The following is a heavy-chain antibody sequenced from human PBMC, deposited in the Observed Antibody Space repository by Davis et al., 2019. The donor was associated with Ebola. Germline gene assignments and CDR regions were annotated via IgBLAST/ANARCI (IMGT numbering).Heavy chain of an antibody. CDR3: AIGGTTGGFDY. D-gene: IGHD1-14*01. Sequence: ASVKVSCKVSGYTLTELSMHWVRQAPGKGLEWMGSFDPADGETIYAQKFQGRVTMTEDTSTDTAYMELRSLRYEDTAVYYCAIGGTTGGFDYWGQGTLVTVSS. CDR2: FDPADGET. CDR1: GYTLTELS. V-gene: IGHV1-24*01. J-gene: IGHJ4*02.